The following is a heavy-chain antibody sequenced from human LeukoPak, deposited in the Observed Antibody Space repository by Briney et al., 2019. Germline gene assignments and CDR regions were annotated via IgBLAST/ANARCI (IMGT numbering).Heavy chain of an antibody. CDR2: ISYDGSNK. D-gene: IGHD3-22*01. CDR3: ARGRNYYDSSGYSYYFDY. J-gene: IGHJ4*02. CDR1: GFTFSSYA. V-gene: IGHV3-30-3*01. Sequence: GRSLRLSCAASGFTFSSYAMHWVRQAPGKGLERVAVISYDGSNKYYADSVKGRFTISRDNSKNTLYLQMNSLRAEDTAVYYCARGRNYYDSSGYSYYFDYWGQGTLVTVSS.